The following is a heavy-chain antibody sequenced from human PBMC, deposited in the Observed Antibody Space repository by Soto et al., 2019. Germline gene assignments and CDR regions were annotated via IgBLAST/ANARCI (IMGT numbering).Heavy chain of an antibody. J-gene: IGHJ4*02. CDR3: ARDPNESIAARREFDY. D-gene: IGHD6-6*01. Sequence: QVKLVESGGGVVQPGRSLRLSCAASGFTFRSYAMHWVRQAPGKGLEWVAVISYDGSNKYYADSVKGRFTITRDNSKNTLYLQMNSLRAEDTAVYYCARDPNESIAARREFDYWGQGTLVTVSS. V-gene: IGHV3-30-3*01. CDR1: GFTFRSYA. CDR2: ISYDGSNK.